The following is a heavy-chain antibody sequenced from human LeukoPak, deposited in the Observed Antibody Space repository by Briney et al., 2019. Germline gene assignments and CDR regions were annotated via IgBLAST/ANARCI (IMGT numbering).Heavy chain of an antibody. CDR2: IYYSGST. J-gene: IGHJ4*02. D-gene: IGHD4-17*01. CDR3: ARAEMPGDYDY. CDR1: GGSVSSGSFY. V-gene: IGHV4-61*01. Sequence: SETLSLTCTVSGGSVSSGSFYWNWIRQPSGKGLEWIGYIYYSGSTSYNPSLKSRVTISVDTSKNQFSLKLSSVTAADTAVYYCARAEMPGDYDYWGQGTLVTVSS.